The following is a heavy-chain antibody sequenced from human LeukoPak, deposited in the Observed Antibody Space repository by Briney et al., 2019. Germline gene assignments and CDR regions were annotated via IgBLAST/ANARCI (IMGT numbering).Heavy chain of an antibody. CDR2: VSGSGGDK. V-gene: IGHV3-23*01. D-gene: IGHD6-19*01. CDR3: AKDRRQCDY. Sequence: PGGSLRLSCAASGFTFSSYAMSWVRQAPGKGLEWVSGVSGSGGDKFYADSVKGRFTISRDNSKNTLFLQMNSLGAEDTAVYYCAKDRRQCDYWGQGTLVTVSS. CDR1: GFTFSSYA. J-gene: IGHJ4*02.